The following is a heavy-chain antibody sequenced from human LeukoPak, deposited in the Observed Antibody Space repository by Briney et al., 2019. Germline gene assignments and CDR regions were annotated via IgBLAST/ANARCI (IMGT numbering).Heavy chain of an antibody. Sequence: ASVKVSCKASGYSFTSYGISWVRQAPGQGLEWMGWISTYDGNTNYAQRVQDRLTMTTDSSTSTAYMELRSLRSDDTAVYYCASGISVWVAYFDYWGQGTLVTVSS. CDR2: ISTYDGNT. D-gene: IGHD5/OR15-5a*01. CDR3: ASGISVWVAYFDY. CDR1: GYSFTSYG. J-gene: IGHJ4*02. V-gene: IGHV1-18*04.